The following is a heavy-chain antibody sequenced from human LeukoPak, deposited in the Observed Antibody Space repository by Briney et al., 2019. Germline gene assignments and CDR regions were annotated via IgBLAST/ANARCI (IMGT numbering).Heavy chain of an antibody. D-gene: IGHD3-10*01. V-gene: IGHV5-51*01. J-gene: IGHJ6*03. CDR2: IYPGDSDT. Sequence: GESLKISCKGSGYSFTSYWIGWVRQMPGKGLEWMGIIYPGDSDTRYSPSFQGQVTISADKSISTAYPQWSSLKASDTAMYYCARVPKPMVRGVTHYYYYYMDVWGKGTTVTVSS. CDR3: ARVPKPMVRGVTHYYYYYMDV. CDR1: GYSFTSYW.